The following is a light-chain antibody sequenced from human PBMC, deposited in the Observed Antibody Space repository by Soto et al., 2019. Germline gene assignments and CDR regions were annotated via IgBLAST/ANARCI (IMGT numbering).Light chain of an antibody. Sequence: EIVMTQSPATLSVSPGERATLSCRASQSVSSNLAWYQQKPGQAPRLLIYGASTRATGIPARFSGSGSGTKFTLTISSLQSEDFEVYYCQQAGTFGPGTKVDIK. CDR3: QQAGT. J-gene: IGKJ3*01. CDR1: QSVSSN. V-gene: IGKV3-15*01. CDR2: GAS.